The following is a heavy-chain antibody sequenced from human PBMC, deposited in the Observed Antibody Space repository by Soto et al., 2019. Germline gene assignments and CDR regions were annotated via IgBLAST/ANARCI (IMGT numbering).Heavy chain of an antibody. CDR1: GFTFRTYA. CDR3: AKGGEGSCSRTSCLYFSDS. Sequence: EVQLLDSGGGLVQPGGSLRLSCAASGFTFRTYAMSWVRQAPGKGLEWVSTISDSGTTYYAHSVKGRFTISRDNSRNTLDLQMNSLKVEHTAVYYCAKGGEGSCSRTSCLYFSDSWGQGTLVTVSS. CDR2: ISDSGTT. D-gene: IGHD2-2*01. V-gene: IGHV3-23*01. J-gene: IGHJ5*02.